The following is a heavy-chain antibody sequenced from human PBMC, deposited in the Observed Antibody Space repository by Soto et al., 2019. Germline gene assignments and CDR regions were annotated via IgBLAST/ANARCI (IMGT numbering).Heavy chain of an antibody. CDR1: GYTFISYG. Sequence: ASVKVSCKASGYTFISYGISWLRQAPGQGLEWMGWTTAYNGNTNYAQKFQGRVTMTADKSTSTAYMELSSLRSEDTAVYYCAREQESSSFFDYWGQGTLVTVSS. J-gene: IGHJ4*02. CDR2: TTAYNGNT. D-gene: IGHD6-6*01. V-gene: IGHV1-18*01. CDR3: AREQESSSFFDY.